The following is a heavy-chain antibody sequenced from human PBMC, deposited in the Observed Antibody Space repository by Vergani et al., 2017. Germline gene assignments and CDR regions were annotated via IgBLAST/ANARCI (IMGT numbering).Heavy chain of an antibody. V-gene: IGHV3-23*04. CDR3: AKDRWPQLTMDLPRTDAFDI. CDR1: GFTFSSYA. CDR2: ISGSGGST. D-gene: IGHD6-13*01. J-gene: IGHJ3*02. Sequence: EVQLVESGGGLVQPGGSLRLSCAASGFTFSSYAMSWVRQAPGQGLEWVSAISGSGGSTYYADSVKGRFTISRDNSKNTLYLQMNSLRAEDTAVYYCAKDRWPQLTMDLPRTDAFDIWGQGTMVTVSS.